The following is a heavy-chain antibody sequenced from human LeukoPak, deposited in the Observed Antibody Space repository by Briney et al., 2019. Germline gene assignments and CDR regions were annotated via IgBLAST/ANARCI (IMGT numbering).Heavy chain of an antibody. J-gene: IGHJ4*02. CDR1: GFTFSWYA. CDR3: GKGQLSFHSSGYYR. CDR2: IGGNGDSI. D-gene: IGHD3-22*01. V-gene: IGHV3-23*01. Sequence: PGGSLRLSCAASGFTFSWYAMGWVRQAPGKGLEWVSVIGGNGDSILHADSVKGRFTISRDNSKNSLYLQMSSLRDEDTVVYYWGKGQLSFHSSGYYRWGQGTLVTVSS.